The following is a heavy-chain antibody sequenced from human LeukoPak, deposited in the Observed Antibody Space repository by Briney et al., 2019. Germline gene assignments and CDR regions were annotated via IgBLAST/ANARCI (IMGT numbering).Heavy chain of an antibody. CDR2: IYTSGST. Sequence: PSQTLSLTCTVSGDSISSGRYYWTWIRQPAGKGLEWIGRIYTSGSTKYNPSLKSRVTITVDTSKNQFSLKLSSVTAADTAVYYCARGEYSNYVGMWGQGTLVTVSS. CDR1: GDSISSGRYY. D-gene: IGHD4-11*01. CDR3: ARGEYSNYVGM. V-gene: IGHV4-61*02. J-gene: IGHJ4*02.